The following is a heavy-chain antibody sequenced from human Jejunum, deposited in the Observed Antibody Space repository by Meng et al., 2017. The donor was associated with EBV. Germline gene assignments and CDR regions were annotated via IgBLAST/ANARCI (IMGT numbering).Heavy chain of an antibody. V-gene: IGHV3-20*01. J-gene: IGHJ4*02. Sequence: GRRGGFGGGGVRPGGSLRLSCVASGFTLEDYGMNWVRQVPGKGLEWVATINWDGRRTGYADSVKGRFTISRDNAKNSLYLQMNSLRAEDTALYHCARDKRGAGYCHDYWGQGTLVTVSS. CDR1: GFTLEDYG. D-gene: IGHD2-2*03. CDR2: INWDGRRT. CDR3: ARDKRGAGYCHDY.